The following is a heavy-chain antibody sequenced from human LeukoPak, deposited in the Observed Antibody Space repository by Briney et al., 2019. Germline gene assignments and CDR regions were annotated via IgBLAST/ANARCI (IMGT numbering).Heavy chain of an antibody. J-gene: IGHJ4*02. Sequence: GGSLRLSCAASGFTFSDYYMSWIRQAPGKGLEWVSYISSSGSTIYYADSVKGRFTISRDNAKNSLYLQINSLRVDDTAVYYCVKSDCASDGCKLLSYWGQGTLVSASS. CDR3: VKSDCASDGCKLLSY. V-gene: IGHV3-11*01. CDR1: GFTFSDYY. D-gene: IGHD3-10*01. CDR2: ISSSGSTI.